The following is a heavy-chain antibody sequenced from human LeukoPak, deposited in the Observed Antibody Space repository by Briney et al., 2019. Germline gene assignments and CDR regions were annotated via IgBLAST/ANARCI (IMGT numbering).Heavy chain of an antibody. CDR2: ISSSGSTI. CDR1: GFTFSDYY. Sequence: GGSLRLSCAASGFTFSDYYMSWIRQAPGKGLEWVSYISSSGSTIYYADSVKGRFTISRDNAKNSLYLQMNSLRAEDTAVYYCAREYYDILTGLPPGYYGMDVWGQATTVTVSS. J-gene: IGHJ6*02. V-gene: IGHV3-11*01. CDR3: AREYYDILTGLPPGYYGMDV. D-gene: IGHD3-9*01.